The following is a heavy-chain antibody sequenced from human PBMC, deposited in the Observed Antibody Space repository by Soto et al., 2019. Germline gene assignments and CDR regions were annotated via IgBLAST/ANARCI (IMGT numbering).Heavy chain of an antibody. CDR1: GYTFTSYY. V-gene: IGHV1-46*01. Sequence: ASVKVSCKASGYTFTSYYMHWVRQAPGQGLEWMGIINPSGGSTSYAQKFQGRVTMTRDTSTSTVYMELSSLRSEDTAVYYCAREGAAAGTGYYYGMDVWGQGTTVTVSS. CDR3: AREGAAAGTGYYYGMDV. J-gene: IGHJ6*02. D-gene: IGHD6-13*01. CDR2: INPSGGST.